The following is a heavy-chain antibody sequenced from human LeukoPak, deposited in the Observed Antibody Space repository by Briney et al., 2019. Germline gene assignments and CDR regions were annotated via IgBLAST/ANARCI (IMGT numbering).Heavy chain of an antibody. CDR1: GLTFSSNY. D-gene: IGHD3-10*01. CDR3: AGPMLRGLTPFDY. J-gene: IGHJ4*02. CDR2: TYSGGST. Sequence: GGSLRLSCAASGLTFSSNYMSWVRQAPGKGLEWVSVTYSGGSTYYADSVKGRFTISRDNSKNTLHLLMNSLRAEDTALYYCAGPMLRGLTPFDYWGQGTLVTASS. V-gene: IGHV3-66*01.